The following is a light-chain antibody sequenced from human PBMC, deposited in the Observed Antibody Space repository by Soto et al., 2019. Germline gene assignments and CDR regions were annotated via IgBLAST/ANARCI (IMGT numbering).Light chain of an antibody. J-gene: IGLJ1*01. V-gene: IGLV2-14*02. CDR1: SSDVGSYNL. CDR2: EGS. Sequence: ALTQPASVSGSPGQSITISCTGTSSDVGSYNLVSWYQQHPGKAPKLMIYEGSKRPSGVSNRFSGSKSGTSATLGITGFQTGDEADYYCGSWDSSMSAYVFGTGTKVTV. CDR3: GSWDSSMSAYV.